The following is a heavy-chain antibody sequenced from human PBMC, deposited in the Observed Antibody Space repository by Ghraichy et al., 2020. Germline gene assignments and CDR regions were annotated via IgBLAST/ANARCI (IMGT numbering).Heavy chain of an antibody. J-gene: IGHJ4*02. D-gene: IGHD5-12*01. CDR1: GFTFSNYW. Sequence: GGSLRLSCAASGFTFSNYWMHWVRQAPGKGLVWVSRINSDGSTTSYADSVKGRFTISTDNAKNTLYLQMNSLRAEDTAVYYCARDYVERDIVATTTLDYWGQGTLVTVSS. CDR2: INSDGSTT. V-gene: IGHV3-74*01. CDR3: ARDYVERDIVATTTLDY.